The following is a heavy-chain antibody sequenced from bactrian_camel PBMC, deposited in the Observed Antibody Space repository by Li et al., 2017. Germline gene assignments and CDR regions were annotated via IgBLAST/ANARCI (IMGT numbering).Heavy chain of an antibody. J-gene: IGHJ4*01. Sequence: VQLVESGGGSVQPGESLNLSCSASEFTFRAWDMSWVRQAPGKGREWVASIDSGGSTTYYADSVKGRFTASRDNAQNTVYLQMNSLKPDDTAVYSCARVRGVVAVGFVDYWGQGTQVTVS. CDR3: ARVRGVVAVGFVDY. V-gene: IGHV3S40*01. CDR1: EFTFRAWD. CDR2: IDSGGSTT. D-gene: IGHD6*01.